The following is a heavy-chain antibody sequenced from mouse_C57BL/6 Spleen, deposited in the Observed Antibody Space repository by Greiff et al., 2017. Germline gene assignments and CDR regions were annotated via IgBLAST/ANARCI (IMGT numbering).Heavy chain of an antibody. CDR2: IYPGDGDT. V-gene: IGHV1-80*01. Sequence: PLQQSGAELVKPGASVKISCKASGYAFSSYWMNWVKQRPGKGLEWIGQIYPGDGDTNYNGKFKGKATLTADKSSSTAYMQLSSLTSEDSAVYFCAREDSSGYVPFAYWSQGTLVTVSA. CDR3: AREDSSGYVPFAY. CDR1: GYAFSSYW. J-gene: IGHJ3*01. D-gene: IGHD3-2*02.